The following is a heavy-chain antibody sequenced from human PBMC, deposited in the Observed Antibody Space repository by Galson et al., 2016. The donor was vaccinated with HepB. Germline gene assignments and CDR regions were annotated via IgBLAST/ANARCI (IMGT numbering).Heavy chain of an antibody. J-gene: IGHJ5*02. CDR1: GFDFKNLA. V-gene: IGHV3-30-3*01. CDR3: ATGYTSRSFDP. CDR2: ILYDDAER. D-gene: IGHD5-24*01. Sequence: SLRLSCAGSGFDFKNLAMNWVRQAPGKGLEWVAGILYDDAERYYADSVKGRFIISRDNSKNTVYLHMDSVRIDDTAFYYCATGYTSRSFDPWGRGALVTVS.